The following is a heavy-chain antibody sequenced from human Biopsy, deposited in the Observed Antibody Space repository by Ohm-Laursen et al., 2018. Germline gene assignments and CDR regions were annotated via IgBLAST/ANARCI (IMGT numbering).Heavy chain of an antibody. D-gene: IGHD1-26*01. CDR1: GGSIGSFF. V-gene: IGHV4-59*01. Sequence: GTLSLTCTVSGGSIGSFFWSWIRQPPGKGLEWIGYIYYSGSTNYNPSLRSRVTISVDRSKNQFSMELSSVTAADTAVYYCARVGAGAPSIDYFDYWGQGALVTVSS. CDR2: IYYSGST. CDR3: ARVGAGAPSIDYFDY. J-gene: IGHJ4*02.